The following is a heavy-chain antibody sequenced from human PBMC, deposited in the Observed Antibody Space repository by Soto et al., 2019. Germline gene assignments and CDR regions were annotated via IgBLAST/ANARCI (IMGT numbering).Heavy chain of an antibody. CDR3: ARDVATTGPRWLDT. Sequence: SETLSLTCTVSGDSISSYYWTWIRQPPGKGLEWIGYIDYSGNTNYNPSLKSRVTMSVDTSKNQFSLRLSSVTAADTSIYYCARDVATTGPRWLDTWGQGTLVTVSS. D-gene: IGHD1-1*01. CDR1: GDSISSYY. V-gene: IGHV4-59*01. CDR2: IDYSGNT. J-gene: IGHJ5*02.